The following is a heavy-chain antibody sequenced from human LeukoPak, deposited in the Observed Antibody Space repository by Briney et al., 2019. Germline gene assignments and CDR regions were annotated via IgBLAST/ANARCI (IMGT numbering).Heavy chain of an antibody. CDR1: GFTFSSYG. CDR3: ARPSTGWAFDI. Sequence: GSLRLSCAASGFTFSSYGMHWVRQAPGKGLEWVAVISYDGSKKYHADSVKGRFTISRDNSKNTLYLQMNSLRAEDTAVYYCARPSTGWAFDIWGQGTMVTVSS. V-gene: IGHV3-30*03. D-gene: IGHD1-14*01. CDR2: ISYDGSKK. J-gene: IGHJ3*02.